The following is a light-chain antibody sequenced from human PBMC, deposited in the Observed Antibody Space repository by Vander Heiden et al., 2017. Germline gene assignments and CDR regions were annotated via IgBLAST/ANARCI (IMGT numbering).Light chain of an antibody. CDR2: WAS. CDR1: QSVLYSSNNKNY. CDR3: HQYYATPRT. V-gene: IGKV4-1*01. Sequence: DIVMTQSPDSLAVSLAATATINRKSSQSVLYSSNNKNYLAWYQQKPGQPPKLLIYWASTRESGVPDRFSGSGSGTDFTLTISSRQAEDVAVYFCHQYYATPRTLGQGTRVEIE. J-gene: IGKJ1*01.